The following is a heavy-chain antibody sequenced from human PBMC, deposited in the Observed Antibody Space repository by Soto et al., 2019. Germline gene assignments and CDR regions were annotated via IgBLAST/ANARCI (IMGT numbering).Heavy chain of an antibody. V-gene: IGHV3-13*01. Sequence: GGSLRLSCAASGFTFSSYDMHWVRQATGKGLEWVSAIGTAGDTYYPGSVKGRFTISRENAKNSLYLQMNSLRAEDTAVYYCARDRITMVRGVPALYGMDVWGQGTTVTVSS. J-gene: IGHJ6*02. D-gene: IGHD3-10*01. CDR1: GFTFSSYD. CDR3: ARDRITMVRGVPALYGMDV. CDR2: IGTAGDT.